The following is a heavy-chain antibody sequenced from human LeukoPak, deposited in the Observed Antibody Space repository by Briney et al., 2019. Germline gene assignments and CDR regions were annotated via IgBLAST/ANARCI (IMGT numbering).Heavy chain of an antibody. J-gene: IGHJ4*02. V-gene: IGHV1-18*01. CDR3: ARVSAAAGTADY. CDR1: GYTFTSYG. Sequence: ASVKVSCKASGYTFTSYGISWVRQAPGQGLDWMGWISAYNGNTNYAQKLQGRVTMTTDTSTSTAYMELRSLRSDDTAVYYCARVSAAAGTADYWGQGTLVTVSS. D-gene: IGHD6-13*01. CDR2: ISAYNGNT.